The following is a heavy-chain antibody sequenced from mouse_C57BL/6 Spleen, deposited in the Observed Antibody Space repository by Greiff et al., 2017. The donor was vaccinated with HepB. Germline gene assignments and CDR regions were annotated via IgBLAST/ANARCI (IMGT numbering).Heavy chain of an antibody. D-gene: IGHD1-1*01. CDR3: TRSYGSSWDY. CDR2: IDPETGGT. Sequence: QVQLQQSGAELVRPGASVTLSCKASGYTFTDYEMHWVKQTPVHGLEWIGAIDPETGGTAYNQKFKGKAILTADKSSSTAYMELRSLTSVDSAVYYCTRSYGSSWDYWGQGTTLTVSS. V-gene: IGHV1-15*01. CDR1: GYTFTDYE. J-gene: IGHJ2*01.